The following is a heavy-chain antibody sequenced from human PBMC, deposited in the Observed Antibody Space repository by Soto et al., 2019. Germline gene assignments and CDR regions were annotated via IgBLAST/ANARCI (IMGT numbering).Heavy chain of an antibody. CDR2: IYYSGST. Sequence: SETLSLTCTVSGGSISSYYWSWIRQPPGKGLEWIGYIYYSGSTNYNPSLKSRVTISVDTSKNQFSLKLSSVTAPDTAVYYCARRRGRLPNAFDIWGQGTMVTVSS. V-gene: IGHV4-59*01. CDR3: ARRRGRLPNAFDI. J-gene: IGHJ3*02. CDR1: GGSISSYY. D-gene: IGHD6-25*01.